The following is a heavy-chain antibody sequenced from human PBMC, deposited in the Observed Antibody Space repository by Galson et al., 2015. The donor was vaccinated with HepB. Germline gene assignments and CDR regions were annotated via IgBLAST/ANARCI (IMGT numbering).Heavy chain of an antibody. CDR2: ITYDGKNN. Sequence: SLRLSCAASGFRFGNFGMHWVRQAPGKGLEWVAIITYDGKNNYYADAVKGRFTISRDTAKNTLYLQMNSLRPEDTAIYYCAKDYYDSSGLLDYWGRGTLVTVSS. D-gene: IGHD3-22*01. CDR1: GFRFGNFG. CDR3: AKDYYDSSGLLDY. J-gene: IGHJ4*02. V-gene: IGHV3-30*18.